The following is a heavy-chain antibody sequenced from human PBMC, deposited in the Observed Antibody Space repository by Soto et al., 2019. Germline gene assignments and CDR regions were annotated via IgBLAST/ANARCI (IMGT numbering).Heavy chain of an antibody. V-gene: IGHV1-69*06. CDR2: IIPIFGTA. D-gene: IGHD2-15*01. CDR1: GGTFSSYA. J-gene: IGHJ6*02. Sequence: QVQLVQSGAEVKKPGSSVKVSCKASGGTFSSYAISWVRQAPGQGLEWMEGIIPIFGTANYAQKFQGRVTITADKSTSTAYMELSSLRSEHAAVYYCAWRIPEGNYYYGMDVWGQGTTVTVSS. CDR3: AWRIPEGNYYYGMDV.